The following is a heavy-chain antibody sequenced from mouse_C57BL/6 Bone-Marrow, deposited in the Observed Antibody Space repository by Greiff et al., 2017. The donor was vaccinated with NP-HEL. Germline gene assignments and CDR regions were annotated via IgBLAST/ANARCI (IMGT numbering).Heavy chain of an antibody. CDR1: GYTFTDYY. D-gene: IGHD2-10*01. CDR2: INPNNGGT. J-gene: IGHJ2*01. CDR3: ASRLLPDLDG. V-gene: IGHV1-26*01. Sequence: EVQLQQSGPELVKPGASVKISCKASGYTFTDYYMNWVKQSPGKSLEWIGDINPNNGGTSYNQKFKGKATLTVDKSSSTAYMELRSLTSADSAVYYCASRLLPDLDGGGKGTTLTVSS.